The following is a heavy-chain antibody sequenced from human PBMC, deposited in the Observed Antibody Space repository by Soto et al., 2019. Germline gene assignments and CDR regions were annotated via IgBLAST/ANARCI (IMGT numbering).Heavy chain of an antibody. D-gene: IGHD6-19*01. CDR2: IYYSGST. J-gene: IGHJ4*02. CDR3: ARRPYSSGWTSRTPDDYFDY. CDR1: GGSISSSSYY. Sequence: QLQLQESGPGLVKPSETLSLTCTVSGGSISSSSYYWGWIRQPPGKGLEWIGSIYYSGSTYYNPSLKSRVTISVDTSKNQFSLKLSSVTAADTAVYYCARRPYSSGWTSRTPDDYFDYWGQGTLVTVSS. V-gene: IGHV4-39*01.